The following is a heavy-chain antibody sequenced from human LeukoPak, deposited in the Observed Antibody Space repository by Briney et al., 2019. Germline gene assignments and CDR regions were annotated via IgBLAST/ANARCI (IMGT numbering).Heavy chain of an antibody. J-gene: IGHJ4*02. CDR1: GFTFSSYG. CDR2: IRYDGSNK. V-gene: IGHV3-30*02. Sequence: PGGSLRLSCAASGFTFSSYGMHWVRQAPGKGLEWVAFIRYDGSNKYYADSVKGRFTISRDNSKNTLYLQMNSLRAEDTAVYYCAKFTGQDTIFFSPPWSGFDYWGQGTLVTVSS. CDR3: AKFTGQDTIFFSPPWSGFDY. D-gene: IGHD3-3*01.